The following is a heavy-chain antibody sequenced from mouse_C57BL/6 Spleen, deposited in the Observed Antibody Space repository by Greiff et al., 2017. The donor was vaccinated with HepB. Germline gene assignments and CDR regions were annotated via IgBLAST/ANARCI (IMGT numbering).Heavy chain of an antibody. CDR1: GYAFSSSW. D-gene: IGHD4-1*01. J-gene: IGHJ3*01. CDR2: IYPGDGDT. CDR3: ARPDWDGTWFAY. Sequence: VKLMESGPELVKPGASVKISCKASGYAFSSSWMNWVKQRPGKGLEWIGRIYPGDGDTNYNGKFKGKATLTADKSSSTAYMQLSSLTSEDSAVYFCARPDWDGTWFAYWGQGTLVTVSA. V-gene: IGHV1-82*01.